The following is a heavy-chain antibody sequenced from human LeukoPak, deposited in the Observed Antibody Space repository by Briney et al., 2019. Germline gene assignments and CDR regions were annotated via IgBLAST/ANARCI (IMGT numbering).Heavy chain of an antibody. CDR1: GGPMSSHY. CDR2: IYDSGST. D-gene: IGHD5-12*01. Sequence: PSETLPLTCTVSGGPMSSHYWSWIRQPPGKGLEWIGYIYDSGSTNYNPSLKSRGTISVDTSKSQFSLKLRSVTAADTAVYYCARLLYGGYSNDYWGQGTLVTVSS. V-gene: IGHV4-4*08. CDR3: ARLLYGGYSNDY. J-gene: IGHJ4*02.